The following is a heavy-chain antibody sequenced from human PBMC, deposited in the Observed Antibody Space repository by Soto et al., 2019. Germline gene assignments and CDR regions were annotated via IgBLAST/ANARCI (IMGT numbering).Heavy chain of an antibody. CDR2: ISGSGGST. J-gene: IGHJ4*02. V-gene: IGHV3-23*01. CDR3: ANHLWFGELSN. Sequence: EVQLLESGGGLVQPGGSLRLSCAASGFTFSSYAMSWVRQAPGKGMEWASAISGSGGSTNYADSGKGRFTISRDNSKNTLYLQMNSLRAEDTAVYYCANHLWFGELSNWGQGTLVTVSS. CDR1: GFTFSSYA. D-gene: IGHD3-10*01.